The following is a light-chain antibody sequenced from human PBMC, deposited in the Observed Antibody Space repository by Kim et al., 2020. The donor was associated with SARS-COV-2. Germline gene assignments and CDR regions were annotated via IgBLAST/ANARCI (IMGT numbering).Light chain of an antibody. CDR2: VNSDGSH. CDR1: SGHSSYR. J-gene: IGLJ2*01. V-gene: IGLV4-69*01. CDR3: QTWGTGIGV. Sequence: ASVKLTCTLSSGHSSYRIAWHQQQPEKGPRFLMKVNSDGSHRKGDGIPDRFSGSSSGAERYLTISSLQSEDEADYYCQTWGTGIGVFGGGTKVTVL.